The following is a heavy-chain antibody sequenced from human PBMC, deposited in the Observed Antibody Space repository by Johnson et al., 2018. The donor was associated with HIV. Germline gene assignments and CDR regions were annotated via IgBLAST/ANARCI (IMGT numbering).Heavy chain of an antibody. CDR2: IKQDGGAK. CDR1: GFTFSSYW. D-gene: IGHD3-22*01. Sequence: VQLVESGGGLVQPGGSLRLSYAASGFTFSSYWMSWVRQAPGKGLEWVANIKQDGGAKYYVDSVKGRFTISRDNAKNSLYLQMNSLRAEDTALYYCAKVYYGSSGYGAFDIWGQGTMVTVSS. J-gene: IGHJ3*02. V-gene: IGHV3-7*03. CDR3: AKVYYGSSGYGAFDI.